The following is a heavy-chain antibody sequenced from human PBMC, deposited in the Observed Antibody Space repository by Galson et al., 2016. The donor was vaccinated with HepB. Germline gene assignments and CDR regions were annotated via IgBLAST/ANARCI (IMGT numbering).Heavy chain of an antibody. J-gene: IGHJ5*02. V-gene: IGHV3-72*01. Sequence: SLRLSCAASGFTFSDHYMDWVRQAPGKGLEWVGRIRNKANSYTTEYAASVKGRFTVSRDDSKNSLYLQMSSLKTEDTAVYYCHSGRNGGNSDWLDPWGQGTLVTVSS. CDR3: HSGRNGGNSDWLDP. D-gene: IGHD4-23*01. CDR1: GFTFSDHY. CDR2: IRNKANSYTT.